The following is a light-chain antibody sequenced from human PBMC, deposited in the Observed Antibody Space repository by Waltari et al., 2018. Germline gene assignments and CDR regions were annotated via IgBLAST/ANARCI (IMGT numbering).Light chain of an antibody. CDR1: STDLASYNL. J-gene: IGLJ1*01. CDR2: EAT. Sequence: QSALSQPASVSGSPGQSLTITCTGASTDLASYNLVAWYQPHPNRAPKLIIYEATKRPSWISHRFSGAKSGATASLRISGLQADDEADYYCCSYTGSSTSYGCGGGTKVTVL. V-gene: IGLV2-23*01. CDR3: CSYTGSSTSYG.